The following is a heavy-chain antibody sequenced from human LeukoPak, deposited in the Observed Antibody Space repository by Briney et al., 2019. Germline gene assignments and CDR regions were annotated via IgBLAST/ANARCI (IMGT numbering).Heavy chain of an antibody. J-gene: IGHJ6*02. Sequence: ASVKVSCKASGYTFTSYGISWVRQAPGQGLEWMGWISAYNGNTNYAQKLQGRVTMTTDTSTSTAYMGLRSLRSDDTAVYYCARGVVVPAATNYYYYGMDVWGQGTTVTVSS. CDR3: ARGVVVPAATNYYYYGMDV. CDR2: ISAYNGNT. V-gene: IGHV1-18*01. D-gene: IGHD2-2*01. CDR1: GYTFTSYG.